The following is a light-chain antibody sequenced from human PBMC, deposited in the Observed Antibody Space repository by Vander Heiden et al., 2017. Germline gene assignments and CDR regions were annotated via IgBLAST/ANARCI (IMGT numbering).Light chain of an antibody. Sequence: EIVMTQSPATPSVSPGERATLSCRASQSVSSNLAWYQQKPSQAPRLLIYGASIRATGIPARFSGSGSGTEFTLTISSLQSEDFAVYYCQQYNNWPPTWTFGQGTKVEIK. J-gene: IGKJ1*01. CDR1: QSVSSN. CDR2: GAS. CDR3: QQYNNWPPTWT. V-gene: IGKV3D-15*01.